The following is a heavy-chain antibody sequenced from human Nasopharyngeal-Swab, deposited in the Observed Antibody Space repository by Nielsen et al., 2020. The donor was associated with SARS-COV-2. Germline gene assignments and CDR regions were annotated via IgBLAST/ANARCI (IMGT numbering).Heavy chain of an antibody. J-gene: IGHJ3*02. Sequence: GESLKIFCAASGFSFNNYGMHWVRQAPGKGLEWVAVISYEGSKKYYVDSVRGRFIISRDYSKNTLFLQMNSLRPEDTAVYYCAKANQLFCFGEFRNDAFVIGGRGTLLTFSS. CDR3: AKANQLFCFGEFRNDAFVI. D-gene: IGHD3-10*01. V-gene: IGHV3-30*18. CDR1: GFSFNNYG. CDR2: ISYEGSKK.